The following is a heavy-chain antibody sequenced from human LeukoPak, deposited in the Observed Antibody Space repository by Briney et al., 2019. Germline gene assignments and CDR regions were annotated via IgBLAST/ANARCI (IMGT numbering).Heavy chain of an antibody. CDR2: IYYSGST. CDR1: GGSISSYY. J-gene: IGHJ6*02. CDR3: ARDPDYYYYAMDV. Sequence: SGTLSLTCTVSGGSISSYYWSWIRQPPGKGLEWIGYIYYSGSTNYNPSLKSRVTISVDTSKNQFSLKLSSVTAADTAVYYCARDPDYYYYAMDVWGQGTTVTVSS. V-gene: IGHV4-59*01.